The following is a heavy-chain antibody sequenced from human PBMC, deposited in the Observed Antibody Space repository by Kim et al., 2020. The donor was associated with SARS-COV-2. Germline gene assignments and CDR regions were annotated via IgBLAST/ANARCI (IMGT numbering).Heavy chain of an antibody. V-gene: IGHV3-30*02. CDR3: AKLTYYYDSSGYDAFDI. D-gene: IGHD3-22*01. Sequence: VKGRFTISRDNSKNTLYLQMNSLRAEDTAVYYCAKLTYYYDSSGYDAFDIWGQGTMVTVSS. J-gene: IGHJ3*02.